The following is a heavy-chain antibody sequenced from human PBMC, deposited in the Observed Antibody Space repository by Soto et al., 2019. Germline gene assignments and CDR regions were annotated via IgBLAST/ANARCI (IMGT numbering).Heavy chain of an antibody. J-gene: IGHJ6*02. D-gene: IGHD6-13*01. V-gene: IGHV1-69*06. CDR3: ARDDSPRIAAAGDYYYGMDV. CDR2: IIPIFGTA. CDR1: GGTFSSYA. Sequence: QVQLVQSGAEVKKPGSSVKVSCKASGGTFSSYAISWVRQAPGQGLEWMGGIIPIFGTANYAQKFQGRVTITADKSTSTAYMELSSLRSEDTAVYYCARDDSPRIAAAGDYYYGMDVWGQGTTVTVSS.